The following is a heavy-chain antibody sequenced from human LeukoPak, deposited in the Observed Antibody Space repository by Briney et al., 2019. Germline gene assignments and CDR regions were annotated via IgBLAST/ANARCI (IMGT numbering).Heavy chain of an antibody. Sequence: SVKVSCKASGGTFSSYAISWVRQAPGQGLEWMGGIIPIFGTANYAQKFQGRVTITADESTSTAYMELSSLRSEDTAVYYCARANELLRWGDWFDPWGQGTLVTVSS. CDR1: GGTFSSYA. CDR3: ARANELLRWGDWFDP. CDR2: IIPIFGTA. J-gene: IGHJ5*02. V-gene: IGHV1-69*13. D-gene: IGHD4-23*01.